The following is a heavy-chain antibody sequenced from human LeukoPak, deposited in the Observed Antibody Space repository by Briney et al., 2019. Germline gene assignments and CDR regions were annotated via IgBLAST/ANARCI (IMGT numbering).Heavy chain of an antibody. CDR2: ISPDGSNK. Sequence: GGSLRLSCAASGFTFSSYGMHWVRHAPGKGLEWVSVISPDGSNKYYADSVKGRFTISRDNSKNTLYLQMNSLRVEDTAVYNCAKELYFGSGSYPDYWGQGTLVTVSS. V-gene: IGHV3-30*18. CDR3: AKELYFGSGSYPDY. D-gene: IGHD3-10*01. CDR1: GFTFSSYG. J-gene: IGHJ4*02.